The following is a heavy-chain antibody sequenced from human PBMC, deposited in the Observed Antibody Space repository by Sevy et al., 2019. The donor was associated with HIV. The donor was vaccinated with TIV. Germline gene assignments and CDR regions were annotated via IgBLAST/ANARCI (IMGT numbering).Heavy chain of an antibody. V-gene: IGHV3-21*01. J-gene: IGHJ4*02. CDR1: GFTFSSYS. D-gene: IGHD3-10*01. CDR3: ARDGMVRGVINMAYFDY. CDR2: ISSSSSYI. Sequence: GESLKISCAASGFTFSSYSMNWVRQAPGKGLEWVSSISSSSSYIYYADSVKGRFTISRDNAKNSLYLQMNSLRAEDTAVYYCARDGMVRGVINMAYFDYWGQGTLVTVSS.